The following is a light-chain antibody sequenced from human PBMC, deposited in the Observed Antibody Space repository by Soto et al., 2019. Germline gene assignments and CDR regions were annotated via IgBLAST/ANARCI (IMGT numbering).Light chain of an antibody. V-gene: IGKV1-9*01. CDR2: AAS. CDR3: QHRDT. Sequence: DIQLTQSPSFLSASVGDRVTITCRASQGISSYLAWYQQKPGKAPKLLIYAASTLQSGVPSRFSGSGSGTEFTLTISSLQPEDFATYYCQHRDTFGPGNKVDIK. J-gene: IGKJ3*01. CDR1: QGISSY.